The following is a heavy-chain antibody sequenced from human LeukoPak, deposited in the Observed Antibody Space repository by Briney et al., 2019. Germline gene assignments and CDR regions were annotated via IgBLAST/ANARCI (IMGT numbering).Heavy chain of an antibody. D-gene: IGHD2-2*01. Sequence: GGSLRLSCAASGFTFSSYDMSWARQAPGKGLEWVSSISGSGGSIYYADSVKGRFTISRDNSKNTLYLQMNSLRAEDTAVYYCAKGRYCSSTSCYWCKSYYYGMDVWGKGTTVTVSS. J-gene: IGHJ6*04. CDR3: AKGRYCSSTSCYWCKSYYYGMDV. CDR2: ISGSGGSI. CDR1: GFTFSSYD. V-gene: IGHV3-23*01.